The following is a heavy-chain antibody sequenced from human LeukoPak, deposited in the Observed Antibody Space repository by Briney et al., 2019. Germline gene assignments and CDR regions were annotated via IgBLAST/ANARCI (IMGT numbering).Heavy chain of an antibody. J-gene: IGHJ6*03. Sequence: GGSLRLSCAASGFTFSSYWMSWVRQAPGKGLEWVANIKQDGSEKYYVDSVKGRFTISRDNAKNSLYLQMNSPRAEDTAVYYCARSPSAVLYGGEILVVATYYYYYYMDVWGKGTTVTVSS. D-gene: IGHD2-21*01. CDR1: GFTFSSYW. CDR2: IKQDGSEK. V-gene: IGHV3-7*01. CDR3: ARSPSAVLYGGEILVVATYYYYYYMDV.